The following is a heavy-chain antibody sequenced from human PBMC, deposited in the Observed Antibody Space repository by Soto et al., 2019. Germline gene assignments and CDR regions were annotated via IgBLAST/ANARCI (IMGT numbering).Heavy chain of an antibody. Sequence: QVQLQESGPGLVKPSGTLSLTCAVSGGSISSSNWWSWVRQPPGKGLEWIGEIYHSGSTNYNPSLKSRVTISVDKSKNQFSLKLSXXXXXXXXXXXXXXXXXXXXXXXXSYYYYGMDVWGQGTTVTVSS. CDR3: XXXXXXXXXXXXSYYYYGMDV. V-gene: IGHV4-4*02. CDR2: IYHSGST. J-gene: IGHJ6*02. CDR1: GGSISSSNW.